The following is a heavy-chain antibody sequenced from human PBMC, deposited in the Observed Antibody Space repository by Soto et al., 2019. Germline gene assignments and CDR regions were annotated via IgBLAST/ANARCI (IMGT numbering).Heavy chain of an antibody. J-gene: IGHJ6*02. CDR2: IKQDGSEK. D-gene: IGHD4-17*01. Sequence: GGSLRLSCAASGFTFSSYWMSWVRQAPGKGLEWVANIKQDGSEKYYVDPVKGRFNISRDNAKNSLYLQMNSLRAEDTAVYYCAREVWTVTTRGAHYYYGMDVWGQGTTVTVSS. CDR1: GFTFSSYW. CDR3: AREVWTVTTRGAHYYYGMDV. V-gene: IGHV3-7*05.